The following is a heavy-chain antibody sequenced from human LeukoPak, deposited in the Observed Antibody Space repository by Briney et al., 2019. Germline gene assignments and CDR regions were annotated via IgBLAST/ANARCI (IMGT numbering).Heavy chain of an antibody. CDR2: IYDSGST. J-gene: IGHJ6*03. Sequence: PSETLSLTCTVSGVSIRGDTYYWSWIRQPPGKGLEWIGYIYDSGSTNYNPSLKSRVTISVDTSKNQFSLKLSSVTAADAAVYYCARHGSGRYYYYYMDVWGKGTTVTVSS. D-gene: IGHD1-26*01. V-gene: IGHV4-61*01. CDR3: ARHGSGRYYYYYMDV. CDR1: GVSIRGDTYY.